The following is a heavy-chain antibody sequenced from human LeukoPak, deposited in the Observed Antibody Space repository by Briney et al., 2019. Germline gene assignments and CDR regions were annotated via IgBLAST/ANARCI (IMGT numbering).Heavy chain of an antibody. V-gene: IGHV4-34*01. CDR3: ARRQKSYYYDSSGYYTPTSYFDY. D-gene: IGHD3-22*01. Sequence: TSETLSLTCAVYGGSFSGYYWSWIRQPPGKGLEWIGEINHSGSTNYNPSLKSRVTISVDTSKNQFSLKLSSVTAADTAVYYCARRQKSYYYDSSGYYTPTSYFDYWGQGTLATVSS. CDR2: INHSGST. J-gene: IGHJ4*02. CDR1: GGSFSGYY.